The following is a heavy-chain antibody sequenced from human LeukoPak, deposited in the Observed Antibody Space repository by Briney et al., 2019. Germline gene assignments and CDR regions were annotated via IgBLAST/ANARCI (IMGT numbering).Heavy chain of an antibody. CDR3: ARELRYFDWLLDYYYYMDV. V-gene: IGHV4-59*12. CDR2: IYYSGST. D-gene: IGHD3-9*01. Sequence: PSETLSLTCTVSGYSISSDYYWSWIRQPPGKGLEWIGYIYYSGSTNYNPSLKSRVTISVDTSKNQFSLKLSSVTAADTAVYYCARELRYFDWLLDYYYYMDVWGKGTTVTISS. J-gene: IGHJ6*03. CDR1: GYSISSDYY.